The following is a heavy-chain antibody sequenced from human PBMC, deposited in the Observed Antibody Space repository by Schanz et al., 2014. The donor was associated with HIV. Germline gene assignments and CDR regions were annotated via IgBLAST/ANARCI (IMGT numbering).Heavy chain of an antibody. J-gene: IGHJ6*02. CDR1: DYLFSRYG. D-gene: IGHD6-6*01. CDR3: AREGTAARQFYYYGMDV. V-gene: IGHV1-2*02. Sequence: QAQLVQSGAEVKKPGASVKVSCKASDYLFSRYGISWVRQAPGQGLEWMGWINPNSGDTDYAQKFQGRVTMTRDTSISTAYMELSRLRSDDTAVYYCAREGTAARQFYYYGMDVWGQGTTVTVSS. CDR2: INPNSGDT.